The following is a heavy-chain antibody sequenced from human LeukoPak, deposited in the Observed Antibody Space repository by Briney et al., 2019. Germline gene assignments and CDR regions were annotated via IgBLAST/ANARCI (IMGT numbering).Heavy chain of an antibody. CDR3: ARVSSSWYNDQNWFDP. CDR2: IIPIFGTA. J-gene: IGHJ5*02. D-gene: IGHD6-13*01. Sequence: SVKVSCKASGGTFSSYAISWVRQAPGQGLEWMGGIIPIFGTANYAQKFQGRVTITADESTSTAYMELSSLRSEDTAVYYCARVSSSWYNDQNWFDPWGQGTLVTVSS. V-gene: IGHV1-69*01. CDR1: GGTFSSYA.